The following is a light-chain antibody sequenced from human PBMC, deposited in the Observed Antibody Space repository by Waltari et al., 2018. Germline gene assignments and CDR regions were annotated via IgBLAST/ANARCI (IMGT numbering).Light chain of an antibody. V-gene: IGKV4-1*01. Sequence: DIVMTQSPDSLAVSLGERATINCTSSQSVLYSSNNENSLAWYQQKPGHPPKLLNDWASTRESGVPDRVSGSGAGTDFTLTINSLQAEDVAVYYCQQYYSTPDTFGQGTKLEIK. J-gene: IGKJ2*01. CDR1: QSVLYSSNNENS. CDR3: QQYYSTPDT. CDR2: WAS.